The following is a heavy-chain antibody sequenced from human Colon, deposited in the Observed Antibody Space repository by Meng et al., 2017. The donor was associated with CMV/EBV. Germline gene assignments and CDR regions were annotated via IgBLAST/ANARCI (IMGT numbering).Heavy chain of an antibody. V-gene: IGHV1-8*03. Sequence: ASAKVSCKASGYTFTSYDINWVRQATGQGLEWMGWMNPNSGNTGYAQKFQGRVTITRNTSISTAYMELSSLRSEDTAVYYCARAIRRFSSSSSGTLYYFDYWGQGTLVTVSS. J-gene: IGHJ4*02. CDR3: ARAIRRFSSSSSGTLYYFDY. CDR1: GYTFTSYD. D-gene: IGHD6-6*01. CDR2: MNPNSGNT.